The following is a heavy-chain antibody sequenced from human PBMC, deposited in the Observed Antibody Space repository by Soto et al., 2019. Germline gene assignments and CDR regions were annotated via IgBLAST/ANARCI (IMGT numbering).Heavy chain of an antibody. CDR3: ARIRASLYGMVV. CDR1: GYTFTRNG. V-gene: IGHV1-18*01. Sequence: QVQLVQSRAEVKKPGASVKVSCQASGYTFTRNGINWVRQAPGQGLEWMGWISPYNGDTYWSQKFQGRVTMNTDTATRTADRELRSLRYDATAVYYCARIRASLYGMVVWGKGTTITVSS. J-gene: IGHJ6*04. D-gene: IGHD6-6*01. CDR2: ISPYNGDT.